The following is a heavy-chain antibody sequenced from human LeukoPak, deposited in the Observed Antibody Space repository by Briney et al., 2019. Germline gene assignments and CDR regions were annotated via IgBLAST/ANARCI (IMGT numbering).Heavy chain of an antibody. J-gene: IGHJ4*02. Sequence: SQTLSLPCAISGDSVSSNSAAWNWIRQSRSRGLEWLGRTYYRSKWYNDYAVSVKSRLTINPDTSKNQFSLQLNSVTPEDTAVYYCARGQWLVLFDYWGQGTLVTVSS. CDR3: ARGQWLVLFDY. D-gene: IGHD6-19*01. CDR2: TYYRSKWYN. CDR1: GDSVSSNSAA. V-gene: IGHV6-1*01.